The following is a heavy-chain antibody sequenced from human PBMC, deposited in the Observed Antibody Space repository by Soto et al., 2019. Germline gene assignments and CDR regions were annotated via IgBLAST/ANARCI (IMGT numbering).Heavy chain of an antibody. CDR2: IGTAGDT. V-gene: IGHV3-13*04. D-gene: IGHD3-22*01. Sequence: GGSLRLSCAASGFTFSSYDMHWVRQATGKGLEWVSAIGTAGDTYYPGSVKGRFTISRENAKNSLYLQMNSLRAGDTAVYYCARSISSGYLQAPDMWGQGTLVTVSS. CDR3: ARSISSGYLQAPDM. CDR1: GFTFSSYD. J-gene: IGHJ4*02.